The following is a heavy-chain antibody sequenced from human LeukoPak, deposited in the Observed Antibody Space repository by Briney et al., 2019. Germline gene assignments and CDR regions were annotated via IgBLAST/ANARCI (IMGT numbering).Heavy chain of an antibody. CDR2: INPNSYGT. J-gene: IGHJ4*02. D-gene: IGHD1-26*01. CDR3: ARWEPGFDY. CDR1: GYTFTGYY. V-gene: IGHV1-2*06. Sequence: ASVKVSCKASGYTFTGYYMHWVRQAPGQGLEWMGRINPNSYGTNYTQKFQGRVTMTTDTSTSTAYMELRSLRSDDTAVYYCARWEPGFDYWGQGTLVTVSS.